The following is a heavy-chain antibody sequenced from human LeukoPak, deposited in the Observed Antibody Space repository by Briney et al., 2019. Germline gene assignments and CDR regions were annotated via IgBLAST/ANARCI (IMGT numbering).Heavy chain of an antibody. J-gene: IGHJ4*02. CDR1: GASVSDGNYY. D-gene: IGHD1-26*01. V-gene: IGHV4-61*01. CDR2: IYKSGST. Sequence: SETLSLTCSVSGASVSDGNYYWSWIRQPPGKGLEWIGHIYKSGSTNYNPSLKSRVTISVDTSKNQFSLKLSSVSAADTAVYYCARGPGSYDFDYWGQGTLVTVSS. CDR3: ARGPGSYDFDY.